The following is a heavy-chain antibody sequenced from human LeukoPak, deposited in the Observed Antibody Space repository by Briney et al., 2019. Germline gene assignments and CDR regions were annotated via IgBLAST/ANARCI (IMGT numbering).Heavy chain of an antibody. CDR1: GYTFTGYY. J-gene: IGHJ5*01. V-gene: IGHV1-2*02. CDR2: INPNSGGT. D-gene: IGHD6-19*01. CDR3: ARDSGPYSSGWYDF. Sequence: GASVKVSRKASGYTFTGYYMHWVRQAPGQGLEWMGWINPNSGGTNYAQKFQGRVTMTRDTSISTAYMELSRLRSDDTAVYYCARDSGPYSSGWYDFWGQGTLVTVSS.